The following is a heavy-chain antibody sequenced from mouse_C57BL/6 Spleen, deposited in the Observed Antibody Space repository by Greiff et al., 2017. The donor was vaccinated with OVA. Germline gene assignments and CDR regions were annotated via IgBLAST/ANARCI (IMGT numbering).Heavy chain of an antibody. CDR1: GYAFSSSW. CDR2: IYPGDGDT. D-gene: IGHD2-2*01. CDR3: ARSSTMVTDYFDY. V-gene: IGHV1-82*01. J-gene: IGHJ2*01. Sequence: VKLVESGPELVKPGASVKISCKASGYAFSSSWMNWVKQRPGKGLEWIGRIYPGDGDTNYNGKFKGKATLTADKSSSTAYMQLSSLTSEDSAVYFCARSSTMVTDYFDYWGQGTTLTVSS.